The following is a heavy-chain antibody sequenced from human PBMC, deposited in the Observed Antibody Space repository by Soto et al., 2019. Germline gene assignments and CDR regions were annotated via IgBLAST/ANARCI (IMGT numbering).Heavy chain of an antibody. CDR3: AKNWDTTFSSSSH. CDR2: ISGSGGST. D-gene: IGHD6-6*01. CDR1: GFTFTTYA. Sequence: EVQLLESGGGLVQPGGSLRLSCAASGFTFTTYAMTWVRRAPGKGLEWVSAISGSGGSTYYADSVKGRFTISRDSSKNTVFLQMNSLRAADTAVYYCAKNWDTTFSSSSHWGQGTLVTVSS. V-gene: IGHV3-23*01. J-gene: IGHJ4*02.